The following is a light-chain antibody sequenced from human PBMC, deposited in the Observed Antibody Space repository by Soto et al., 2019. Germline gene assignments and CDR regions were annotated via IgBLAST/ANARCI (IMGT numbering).Light chain of an antibody. J-gene: IGKJ1*01. CDR3: QRYGITPPRT. Sequence: QSASTLSLSPGERATLSCRAGQSVSSNYLAWYHQKPGQAPRLLIYGASSRATGIPVRFSGSGSGTDFTLPTSSLLPDDVAAYYYQRYGITPPRTFGQGTKVDIK. CDR2: GAS. V-gene: IGKV3-20*01. CDR1: QSVSSNY.